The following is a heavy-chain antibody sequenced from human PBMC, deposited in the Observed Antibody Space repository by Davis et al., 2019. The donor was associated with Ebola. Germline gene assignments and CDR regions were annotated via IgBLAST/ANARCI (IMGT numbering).Heavy chain of an antibody. V-gene: IGHV5-51*01. Sequence: GESLKISCQGSENTFTNYRIGWVRQMPGKGLEWMGIIYPGDSDTRYNPSFQGQVTISADKSISTAYLQWSSLKASDTAIYYCARLIGDYYYYYWGQGTLVTVSS. CDR2: IYPGDSDT. D-gene: IGHD3-22*01. CDR1: ENTFTNYR. J-gene: IGHJ4*02. CDR3: ARLIGDYYYYY.